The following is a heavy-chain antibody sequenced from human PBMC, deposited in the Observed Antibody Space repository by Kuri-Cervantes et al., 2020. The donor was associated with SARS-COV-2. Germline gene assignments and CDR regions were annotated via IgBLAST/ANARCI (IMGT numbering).Heavy chain of an antibody. D-gene: IGHD3-3*01. CDR2: IYTSGST. V-gene: IGHV4-38-2*02. CDR1: GYSISSGYY. CDR3: ARDTYDFWSGPRCNWFDP. Sequence: SETLSLTCTVSGYSISSGYYWGWIRQPPGKGLEWIGRIYTSGSTNCNPSLKSRVTMSVDTSKNQFSLKLSSVTAADTAVYYCARDTYDFWSGPRCNWFDPWGQGTLVTVSS. J-gene: IGHJ5*02.